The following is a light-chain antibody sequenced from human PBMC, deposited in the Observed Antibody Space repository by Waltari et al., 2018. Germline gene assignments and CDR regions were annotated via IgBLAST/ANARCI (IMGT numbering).Light chain of an antibody. V-gene: IGLV1-44*01. CDR1: SSNTGSNT. CDR2: ENS. CDR3: ATWDASLNGRV. Sequence: QSVLPQPPSASGTPGQRVTISCSGSSSNTGSNTVNWYQYLPGTAPQLLIYENSQRPSGVPDRFSGSKSGTSASLAISGLQSDDEADYYCATWDASLNGRVFGGGTKLTVL. J-gene: IGLJ3*02.